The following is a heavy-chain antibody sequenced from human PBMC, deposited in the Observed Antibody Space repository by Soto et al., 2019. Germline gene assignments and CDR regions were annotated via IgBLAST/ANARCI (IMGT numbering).Heavy chain of an antibody. D-gene: IGHD3-22*01. CDR2: ISGSGGST. Sequence: EVQLLESGGGLVQPGGSLRLSCAASGFTFSSYAMSWVRQAPGKGLEWVSAISGSGGSTYYADSVKGRFTISRDNSKNTLYLQMNSLRADDTAVYYCAKDDPTYYDRSCLPGWFDPWGQGTLVTVSS. V-gene: IGHV3-23*01. J-gene: IGHJ5*02. CDR3: AKDDPTYYDRSCLPGWFDP. CDR1: GFTFSSYA.